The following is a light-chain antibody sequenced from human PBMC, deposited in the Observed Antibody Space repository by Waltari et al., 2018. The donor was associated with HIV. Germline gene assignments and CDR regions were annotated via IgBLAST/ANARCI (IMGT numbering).Light chain of an antibody. V-gene: IGLV1-44*01. CDR3: AAWDDSLNGNVL. J-gene: IGLJ2*01. CDR2: NNN. Sequence: QSVLTQPPSASGTPGPRVTFSCSGSSSNIGSNPVDWYQTLPGTAPRLLIYNNNHRPSGVPDRFSGSKSGTPASLAIRGLQAEDEADYYGAAWDDSLNGNVLFGGGTKLTVL. CDR1: SSNIGSNP.